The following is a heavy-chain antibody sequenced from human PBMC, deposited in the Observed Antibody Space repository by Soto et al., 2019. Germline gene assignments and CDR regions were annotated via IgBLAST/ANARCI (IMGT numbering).Heavy chain of an antibody. J-gene: IGHJ4*02. Sequence: PGGSLRLSCAPSGFTFSSYAMSWVRPAPGKGLEWVSAISGSGGSTYYADYVKGRFTISRDNSKNTLYLQMNSLRAEDTAVYYCAKAQGGWIEMATMGFDYWGQGTLVTVSS. CDR3: AKAQGGWIEMATMGFDY. CDR2: ISGSGGST. V-gene: IGHV3-23*01. CDR1: GFTFSSYA. D-gene: IGHD5-12*01.